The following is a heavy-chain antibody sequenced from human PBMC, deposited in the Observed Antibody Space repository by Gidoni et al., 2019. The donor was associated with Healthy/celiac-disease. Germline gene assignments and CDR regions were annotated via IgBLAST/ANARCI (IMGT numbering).Heavy chain of an antibody. CDR3: ARSGSVGYDFWSGYYGR. CDR2: ISSSSSYT. V-gene: IGHV3-11*06. D-gene: IGHD3-3*01. Sequence: QVQLVESGGGLVKPGGSLRLSCAASGFPFRDYYMSWIRQAPGKGLEWVSYISSSSSYTNYADSVKGRFTISRDNAKNSLYLQMNSLRAEDTAVYYCARSGSVGYDFWSGYYGRWGQGTLVTVSS. CDR1: GFPFRDYY. J-gene: IGHJ4*02.